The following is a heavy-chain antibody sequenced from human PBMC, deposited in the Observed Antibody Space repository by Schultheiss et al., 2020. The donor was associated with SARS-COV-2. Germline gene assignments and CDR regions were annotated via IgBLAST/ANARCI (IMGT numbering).Heavy chain of an antibody. V-gene: IGHV4-31*11. CDR1: GGSISSGGYY. CDR2: IYYSGST. Sequence: SETLSLTCAVSGGSISSGGYYWSWIRQHPGKGLEWIGYIYYSGSTFYNSSLKSRVTISVDTSKNQLSVKLSSVTAADTAVYYCARSRGDHYDSSGRYDYWGQGHLVTVSS. CDR3: ARSRGDHYDSSGRYDY. J-gene: IGHJ4*02. D-gene: IGHD3-22*01.